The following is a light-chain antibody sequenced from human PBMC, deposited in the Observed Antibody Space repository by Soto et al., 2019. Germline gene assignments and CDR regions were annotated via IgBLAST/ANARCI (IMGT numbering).Light chain of an antibody. J-gene: IGLJ1*01. V-gene: IGLV2-14*01. CDR1: SSDVGGYNY. CDR2: EVS. CDR3: SSYTSRSTLV. Sequence: ALTQPASVSGSPGQSITISCTGTSSDVGGYNYVSWYQQHPGKAPKLMIYEVSNRPSGVSNRFSGSKSGNTASLTISGLQAEDEADYYCSSYTSRSTLVFGTGTKVTVL.